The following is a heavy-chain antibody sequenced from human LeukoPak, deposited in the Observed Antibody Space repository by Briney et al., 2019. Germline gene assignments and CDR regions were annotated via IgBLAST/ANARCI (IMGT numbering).Heavy chain of an antibody. CDR1: GGSFSGYY. D-gene: IGHD3-10*01. J-gene: IGHJ4*02. V-gene: IGHV4-34*01. Sequence: SETLSLTCAVYGGSFSGYYWSWIRQPPGKGLEWIGEINHSGSTNYNPSLKSRVTISVDTSKNQFSLKLSSVTAADTALYYCARLRGGAYWGQGTLVTVSS. CDR2: INHSGST. CDR3: ARLRGGAY.